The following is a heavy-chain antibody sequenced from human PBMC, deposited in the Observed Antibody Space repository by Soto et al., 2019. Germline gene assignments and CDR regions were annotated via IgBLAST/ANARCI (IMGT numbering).Heavy chain of an antibody. CDR2: IIPIFGTA. D-gene: IGHD1-26*01. V-gene: IGHV1-69*06. CDR3: ASFTQWELTYYYYGMDV. J-gene: IGHJ6*02. CDR1: GGTFSSYA. Sequence: VASVKVSCKASGGTFSSYAISWVRQAPGQGLEWMGGIIPIFGTANYAQKFQGRVTITADKSTSTAYMELSSLRSEDTAVYYCASFTQWELTYYYYGMDVWGQGTTVTVSS.